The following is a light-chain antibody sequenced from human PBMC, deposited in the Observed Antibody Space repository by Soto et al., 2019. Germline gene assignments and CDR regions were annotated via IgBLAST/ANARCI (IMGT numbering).Light chain of an antibody. CDR1: QTISTY. Sequence: IEVTQSPSSLAASVGDRVTITCRASQTISTYVNWYRQKSGAAPELLIYDASTLQSGVPSRFRGGGSGTDFTLTISSLQLDDFATYYCQQSYNTPLTLGQGTKVEIK. J-gene: IGKJ1*01. CDR3: QQSYNTPLT. V-gene: IGKV1-39*01. CDR2: DAS.